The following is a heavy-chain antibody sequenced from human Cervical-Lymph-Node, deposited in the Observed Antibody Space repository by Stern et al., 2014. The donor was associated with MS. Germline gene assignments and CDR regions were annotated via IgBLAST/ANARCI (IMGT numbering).Heavy chain of an antibody. CDR2: IWHDGSNE. V-gene: IGHV3-33*01. CDR3: VRDYTASLDY. CDR1: GFTFSTYE. J-gene: IGHJ4*02. Sequence: QVQLVESGGGVAQPGRSLRLSCAASGFTFSTYEMNWVRQAPGKGLAWVAHIWHDGSNENYADSVKGRFTISRDNSNNALYLQMNSLRGEDTAVYYCVRDYTASLDYWGQGTLVTVSS.